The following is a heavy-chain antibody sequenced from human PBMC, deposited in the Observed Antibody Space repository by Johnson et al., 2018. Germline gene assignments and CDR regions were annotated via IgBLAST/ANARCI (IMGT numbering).Heavy chain of an antibody. Sequence: VQLVQSGGGVVQPGGSLRLSCAASGFTFSSYAMSWVRQAPGKGLEWVSAISGSGGSTYYADSVKGRFTISRDNSKNTLYMQMNSLRAEETAVYYCAKGGVVVPAAINAFDIWGQGTMVTVSS. V-gene: IGHV3-23*04. CDR3: AKGGVVVPAAINAFDI. CDR1: GFTFSSYA. J-gene: IGHJ3*02. CDR2: ISGSGGST. D-gene: IGHD2-2*01.